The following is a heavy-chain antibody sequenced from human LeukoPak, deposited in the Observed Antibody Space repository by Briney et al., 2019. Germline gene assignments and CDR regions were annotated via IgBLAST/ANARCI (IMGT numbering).Heavy chain of an antibody. CDR1: GFSLSGYW. CDR2: IKQDGSVK. Sequence: GGSLRLSCAASGFSLSGYWMSWVRQTPGKGLEWVANIKQDGSVKNSVDSMKGRFTISRDNTKNSLYLDMNSLKAEDTAVYYCVRGGGHFALWGQGTRVTVSS. D-gene: IGHD3-16*01. CDR3: VRGGGHFAL. J-gene: IGHJ4*02. V-gene: IGHV3-7*03.